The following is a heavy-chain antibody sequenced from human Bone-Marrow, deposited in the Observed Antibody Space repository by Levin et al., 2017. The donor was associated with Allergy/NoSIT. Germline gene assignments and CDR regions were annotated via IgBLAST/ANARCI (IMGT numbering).Heavy chain of an antibody. CDR1: GTSINSGSNH. CDR2: IDYSGST. CDR3: ARDLDYYYYMDV. J-gene: IGHJ6*03. V-gene: IGHV4-61*01. Sequence: SETLSLTCKVYGTSINSGSNHWSWIRQSPGKGLEWIGHIDYSGSTTYNPSLRSRVTISADTSKNQFSLTLTPVTAADTAMYYCARDLDYYYYMDVWGKGTSVTVSS.